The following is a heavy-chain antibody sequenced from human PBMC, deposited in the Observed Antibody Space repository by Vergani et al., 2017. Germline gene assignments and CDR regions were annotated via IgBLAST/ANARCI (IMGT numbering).Heavy chain of an antibody. J-gene: IGHJ4*02. Sequence: QLVQSGSETKKPGESLKISCQAFGYIFSNFWIGWVRQRPGRGLEWIGSIYYSGLTYYNPSLKSRVAISVDTSKNQFSLKVTSVTAADTAVYFCARQRPGSGWSPGDFDDWGQGILVTVSS. V-gene: IGHV5-10-1*01. D-gene: IGHD6-19*01. CDR3: ARQRPGSGWSPGDFDD. CDR2: IYYSGLT. CDR1: GYIFSNFW.